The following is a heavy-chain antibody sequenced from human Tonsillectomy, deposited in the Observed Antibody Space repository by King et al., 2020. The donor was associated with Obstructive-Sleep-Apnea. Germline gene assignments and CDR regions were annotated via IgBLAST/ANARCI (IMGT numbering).Heavy chain of an antibody. CDR3: AKSTGVATRGYDY. V-gene: IGHV3-23*04. CDR2: ICGGGGGP. Sequence: VQLVESGGGLVQPGGSLRLSCSASGFTFSSYALSWVRQAPGEGRGGVSAICGGGGGPYYANSVKGRFTISRDNSKNTLYLQMNSLRAEDTAVYYCAKSTGVATRGYDYWGQGTLVTVSS. D-gene: IGHD5-12*01. CDR1: GFTFSSYA. J-gene: IGHJ4*02.